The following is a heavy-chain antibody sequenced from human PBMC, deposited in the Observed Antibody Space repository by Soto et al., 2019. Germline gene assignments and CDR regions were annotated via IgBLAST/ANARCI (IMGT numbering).Heavy chain of an antibody. J-gene: IGHJ4*02. V-gene: IGHV4-34*01. CDR2: INHRGST. Sequence: QVHLQQWGAGLLKPSETLSLTYAVYGGSFSAYYWSWIRQPPGKGLEWIGEINHRGSTNYNPSLKSRVTISVDTSKNQFSLKLSSVTAADTAVYYCARTSRFEYWGQGTLVTVSS. CDR3: ARTSRFEY. D-gene: IGHD6-6*01. CDR1: GGSFSAYY.